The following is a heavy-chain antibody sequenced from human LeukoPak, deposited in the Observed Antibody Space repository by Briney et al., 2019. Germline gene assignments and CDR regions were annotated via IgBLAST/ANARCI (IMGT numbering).Heavy chain of an antibody. CDR2: IVVGSGNT. CDR3: AAVPRSKYSSSYYGMDV. CDR1: GFTFTSSA. V-gene: IGHV1-58*02. Sequence: SVKVSCKACGFTFTSSAMQWARQARGQRLEWIGWIVVGSGNTNYAQKFQERVTITRDMSTSTAYMELSSLRSEDTAVYYCAAVPRSKYSSSYYGMDVWGQGTTVTVSS. D-gene: IGHD6-6*01. J-gene: IGHJ6*02.